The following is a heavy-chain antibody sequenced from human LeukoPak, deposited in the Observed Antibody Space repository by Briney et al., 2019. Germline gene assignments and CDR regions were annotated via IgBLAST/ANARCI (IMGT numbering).Heavy chain of an antibody. CDR2: IYYSGST. J-gene: IGHJ3*02. CDR1: GGSISSSSYY. CDR3: ASRAQWGPRAFDI. Sequence: KPSETLSLTCTVSGGSISSSSYYWGWIRQPPGKGLEWIGSIYYSGSTYYNPSLKSRVTISVDTSKNQFSLKLSSVTAADTAVYYCASRAQWGPRAFDIWGQGTMVTVSS. V-gene: IGHV4-39*07. D-gene: IGHD3-16*01.